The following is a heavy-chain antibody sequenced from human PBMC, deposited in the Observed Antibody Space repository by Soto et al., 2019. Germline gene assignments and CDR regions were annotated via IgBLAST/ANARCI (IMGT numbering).Heavy chain of an antibody. J-gene: IGHJ6*02. CDR1: GGTFSSDA. D-gene: IGHD3-10*01. CDR2: IIPIFGTA. Sequence: SVKVSCKASGGTFSSDAISWVRQAPGQGLEWIGGIIPIFGTANYAQKFQGRVTITADKSTSTDYMELSSLRSEDTAVYYCAREGVWFGESHYYYYGMDVEGQGTTVTVSS. CDR3: AREGVWFGESHYYYYGMDV. V-gene: IGHV1-69*06.